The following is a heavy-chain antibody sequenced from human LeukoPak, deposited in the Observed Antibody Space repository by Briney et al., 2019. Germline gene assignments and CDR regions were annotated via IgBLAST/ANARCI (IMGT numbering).Heavy chain of an antibody. CDR1: GGTFSSYA. D-gene: IGHD2-2*01. J-gene: IGHJ4*02. CDR3: ARRAFQGGVYCSSTSCPFDY. CDR2: IIPIFGTA. Sequence: GASVKVSCKASGGTFSSYAISWVRQAPGQGLEWMGGIIPIFGTANYAQKFQGRVTITTDESTSTAYMELSSLRSEDTAVYYCARRAFQGGVYCSSTSCPFDYWGQGTLVTVSS. V-gene: IGHV1-69*05.